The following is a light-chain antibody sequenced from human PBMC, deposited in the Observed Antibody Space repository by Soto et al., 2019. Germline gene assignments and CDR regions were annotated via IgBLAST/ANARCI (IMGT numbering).Light chain of an antibody. CDR1: QGISNY. Sequence: DIQLTQSPSFLSASVGDRVTITCRASQGISNYLAWYQQKPGEVPQVLIYAASTLQSGVPSRFSGSGSGTEFTLTISSLHPEDFATYYCQELKSYLYTFGQGTKVDIK. CDR2: AAS. CDR3: QELKSYLYT. J-gene: IGKJ2*01. V-gene: IGKV1-9*01.